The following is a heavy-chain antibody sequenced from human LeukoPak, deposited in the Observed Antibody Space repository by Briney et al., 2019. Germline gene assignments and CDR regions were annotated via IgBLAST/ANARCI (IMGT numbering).Heavy chain of an antibody. Sequence: EASVKVSCKASGYTFTSYGISWVRQAPGQGLEWMGWISAYNGNTNYAQKLQGRVTMTTDTSTSTAYMELRSLRSDDTAVYYCARDYPFSGYYYDSSGYCLDYWGQGTLVTVSS. CDR2: ISAYNGNT. J-gene: IGHJ4*02. V-gene: IGHV1-18*01. CDR3: ARDYPFSGYYYDSSGYCLDY. CDR1: GYTFTSYG. D-gene: IGHD3-22*01.